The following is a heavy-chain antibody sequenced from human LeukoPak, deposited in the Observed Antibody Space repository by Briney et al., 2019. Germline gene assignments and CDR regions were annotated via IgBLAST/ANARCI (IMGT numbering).Heavy chain of an antibody. J-gene: IGHJ4*02. CDR1: GYTFTGYY. Sequence: ASVKVSCKASGYTFTGYYMHWVRQAPGQGLEWMGRINPNSGGTNYAQKFQGRVTMTTDTSASTAYMELRSLRSDDTAVYYCARVLFYGDHRGFDYWGQGTLVTVSS. D-gene: IGHD4-17*01. CDR2: INPNSGGT. V-gene: IGHV1-2*06. CDR3: ARVLFYGDHRGFDY.